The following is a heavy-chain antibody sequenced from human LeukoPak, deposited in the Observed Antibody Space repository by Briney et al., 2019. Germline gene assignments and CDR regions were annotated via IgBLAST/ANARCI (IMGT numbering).Heavy chain of an antibody. J-gene: IGHJ1*01. V-gene: IGHV4-38-2*02. D-gene: IGHD2-2*01. Sequence: SETLSLTCTVSGYSISSGYYWGWSRQPPGKGLEWIGSIYHSGSTYYNPSLRSRVTISVDTSKNQFSLKLSSVTAADTAVYYCARSRVPYCSSTSCYAVNFQHWGQGTLVTVSS. CDR1: GYSISSGYY. CDR2: IYHSGST. CDR3: ARSRVPYCSSTSCYAVNFQH.